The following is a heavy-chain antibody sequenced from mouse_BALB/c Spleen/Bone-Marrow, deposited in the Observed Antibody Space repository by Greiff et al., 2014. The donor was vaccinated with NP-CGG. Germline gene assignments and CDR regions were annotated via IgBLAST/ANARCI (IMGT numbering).Heavy chain of an antibody. CDR2: ISSGSSTI. V-gene: IGHV5-17*02. J-gene: IGHJ2*01. CDR3: ARLRRYYGYSDY. Sequence: EVMLVESGGGLVQPGGSRKLSCAASGFTFSSFGMHWVRQAPEKGLEWVAYISSGSSTIYYADTVKGRFTISRDNPKNTLFLQMTSLRSEDTAMYYCARLRRYYGYSDYWGQGTTLTVSS. CDR1: GFTFSSFG. D-gene: IGHD1-1*01.